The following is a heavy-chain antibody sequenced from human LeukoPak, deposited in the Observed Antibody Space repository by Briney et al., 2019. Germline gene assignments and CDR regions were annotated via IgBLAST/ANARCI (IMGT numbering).Heavy chain of an antibody. V-gene: IGHV3-33*01. J-gene: IGHJ5*02. Sequence: PGRSLRLSCAASGFTFSSYGMHWVRQAPGKGLEWVAVIWYDGSNKYYADSVKGRFTISRDNSKNTLYLQMNSLRAEDTAVYYCARESGIAAAGRRDNWFDPWGQGTLLTVSS. CDR2: IWYDGSNK. CDR3: ARESGIAAAGRRDNWFDP. CDR1: GFTFSSYG. D-gene: IGHD6-13*01.